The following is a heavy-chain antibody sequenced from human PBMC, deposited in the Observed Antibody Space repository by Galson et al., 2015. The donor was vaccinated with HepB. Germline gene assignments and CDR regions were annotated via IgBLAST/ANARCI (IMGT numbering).Heavy chain of an antibody. CDR2: INPNSGFT. CDR3: ALVDYSATGWFDP. Sequence: SVKVSCKASEVTFSDYYFHWVRQAPGQGLEWLGRINPNSGFTNYAQKFQGRVTMTRDTSISTAYMALRGLTSDDTAIYFCALVDYSATGWFDPWGQGTLVTVSS. CDR1: EVTFSDYY. V-gene: IGHV1-2*06. J-gene: IGHJ5*02. D-gene: IGHD2-15*01.